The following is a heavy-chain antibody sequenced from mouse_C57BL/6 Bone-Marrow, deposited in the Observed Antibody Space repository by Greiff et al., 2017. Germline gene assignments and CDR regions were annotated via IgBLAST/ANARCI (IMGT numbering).Heavy chain of an antibody. CDR1: GYTFTSYW. D-gene: IGHD1-1*01. J-gene: IGHJ3*01. CDR3: ARLYYGSSFAWFAY. CDR2: INPSNGGT. V-gene: IGHV1-53*01. Sequence: QVQLKQSGTELVKPGASVKLSCKASGYTFTSYWMHWVKQRPGQGLEWIGNINPSNGGTNYNEKFKSKATLTVDKSSSTAYMQLSGLTSEDSAVYYCARLYYGSSFAWFAYWGQGTLVTVSA.